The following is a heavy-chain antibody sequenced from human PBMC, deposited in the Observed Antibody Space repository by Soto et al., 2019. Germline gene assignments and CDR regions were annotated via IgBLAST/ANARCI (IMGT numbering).Heavy chain of an antibody. Sequence: EVHLVESGGGLVKPGGSLRLSCAVSGFTFSSCTMNWVRQAPGKGLEWVSSISPSTSHIYYADSVKGRFTISRDDAKKSLFLQMNSRAAEATAGYCCSGCSGGACHQNYGMDVWGQGTTVTVSS. D-gene: IGHD2-15*01. CDR1: GFTFSSCT. J-gene: IGHJ6*02. V-gene: IGHV3-21*01. CDR3: SGCSGGACHQNYGMDV. CDR2: ISPSTSHI.